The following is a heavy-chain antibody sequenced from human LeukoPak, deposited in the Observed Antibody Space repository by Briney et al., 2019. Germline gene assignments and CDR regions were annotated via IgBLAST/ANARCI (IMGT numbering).Heavy chain of an antibody. CDR3: ARRDFWSGYYNY. V-gene: IGHV4-34*12. CDR1: GGSFSGYY. CDR2: IIHRGSP. D-gene: IGHD3-3*01. J-gene: IGHJ4*02. Sequence: SETLSLTCAVHGGSFSGYYWSWIRQAPGKGLEWIGEIIHRGSPKYNPSLKSRVTISEETSKNQFSLKLSSVTAADTAVYYCARRDFWSGYYNYWGQGTLVTVSS.